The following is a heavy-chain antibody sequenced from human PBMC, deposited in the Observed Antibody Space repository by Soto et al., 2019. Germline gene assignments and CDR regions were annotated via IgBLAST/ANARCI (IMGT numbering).Heavy chain of an antibody. D-gene: IGHD4-4*01. CDR2: IWYDGSNK. V-gene: IGHV3-33*01. CDR1: GFTFSSYG. J-gene: IGHJ5*02. Sequence: GGSLRLSCAASGFTFSSYGMHWVRQAPGKGLEWVAVIWYDGSNKYYADSVKGRFTISRDNSKSTLYLQMNSLRAEDTAVYYCARDVYSNYVGWFDPWGQGTLVTVSS. CDR3: ARDVYSNYVGWFDP.